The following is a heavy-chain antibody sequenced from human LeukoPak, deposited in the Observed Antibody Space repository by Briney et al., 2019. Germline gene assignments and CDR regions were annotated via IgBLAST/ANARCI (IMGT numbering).Heavy chain of an antibody. CDR1: GYTFTSYD. V-gene: IGHV1-8*03. CDR3: ARGMDSYGYDY. D-gene: IGHD5-18*01. CDR2: MNPNSGNT. Sequence: GASVKVSCKASGYTFTSYDINWLRQATGQGLEWMGWMNPNSGNTGYAQKFQGRVTITRNTSISTAYMELSGLRSEDTAVYYCARGMDSYGYDYWGQGTLVTVPS. J-gene: IGHJ4*02.